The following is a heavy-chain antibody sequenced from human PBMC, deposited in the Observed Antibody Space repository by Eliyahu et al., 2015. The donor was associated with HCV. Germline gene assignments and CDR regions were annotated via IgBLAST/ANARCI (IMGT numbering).Heavy chain of an antibody. CDR3: ARGYTGSCLDY. V-gene: IGHV3-30*04. J-gene: IGHJ4*02. Sequence: QVELVESGGGVVQPGGSLXLSCAASGFNFIDYAMHWVRQAPGGGLEWVAVISXDESNEYYLDSVKGRFTISRDNLKNTVYLQMNSLTAEDAAVYYCARGYTGSCLDYWGQGTLVTVSS. CDR2: ISXDESNE. CDR1: GFNFIDYA. D-gene: IGHD1-26*01.